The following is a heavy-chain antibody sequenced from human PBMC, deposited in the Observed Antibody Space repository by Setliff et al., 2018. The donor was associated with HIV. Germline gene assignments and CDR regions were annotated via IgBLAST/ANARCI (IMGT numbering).Heavy chain of an antibody. J-gene: IGHJ4*02. Sequence: ASVKVSCKASGYSFTSYGISWVRQAPGQGLEWMGWISAYNGNKNYAQKIQDRLTMTTDTSTSTAYMELRSLRSDDTAVYYCARFPNPSQIVVVMPPDYWGQGTLGTVSS. CDR1: GYSFTSYG. D-gene: IGHD3-22*01. CDR2: ISAYNGNK. CDR3: ARFPNPSQIVVVMPPDY. V-gene: IGHV1-18*01.